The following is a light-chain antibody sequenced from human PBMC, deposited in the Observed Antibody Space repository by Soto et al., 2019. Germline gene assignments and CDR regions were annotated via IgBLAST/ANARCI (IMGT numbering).Light chain of an antibody. CDR2: LNSDGSH. CDR1: SGHSSYA. CDR3: QTSGTGFWV. V-gene: IGLV4-69*01. J-gene: IGLJ3*02. Sequence: QLVLTQSPSASASLGASVKLTCTLSSGHSSYAIAWHQQQPEKGPRYLMKLNSDGSHSKGDGIPDRFSGSSSGAERYLTISSLQSEDEADYYCQTSGTGFWVFGGGTKLTVL.